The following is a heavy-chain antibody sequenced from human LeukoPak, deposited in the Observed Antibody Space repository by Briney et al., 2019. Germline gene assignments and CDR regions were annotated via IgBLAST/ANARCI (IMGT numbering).Heavy chain of an antibody. J-gene: IGHJ4*02. CDR1: GGTFSSYA. CDR3: ARAARVRYYDSSCYYSFDY. D-gene: IGHD3-22*01. V-gene: IGHV1-69*05. Sequence: SVKVSCKASGGTFSSYAISWVRQAPGQGLEWMGRIIPIFGTANYAQKFQGRVTITTDESTSTAYMELSSLRSEDTAVYYCARAARVRYYDSSCYYSFDYLGQGTLVTVSS. CDR2: IIPIFGTA.